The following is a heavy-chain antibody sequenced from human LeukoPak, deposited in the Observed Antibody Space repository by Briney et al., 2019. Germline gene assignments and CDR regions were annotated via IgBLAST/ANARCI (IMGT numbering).Heavy chain of an antibody. D-gene: IGHD2/OR15-2a*01. CDR1: GFTFSSYG. CDR2: IWYDGSNK. V-gene: IGHV3-33*01. Sequence: QPGGSLRLSCAASGFTFSSYGMHWVRQAPGKGLEWVALIWYDGSNKYYADSVKGRLTISRDNSKNTLYLQMNSLRAEDTAVYYCAREGPRGNSRFDYWGQGTLVTVSS. CDR3: AREGPRGNSRFDY. J-gene: IGHJ4*02.